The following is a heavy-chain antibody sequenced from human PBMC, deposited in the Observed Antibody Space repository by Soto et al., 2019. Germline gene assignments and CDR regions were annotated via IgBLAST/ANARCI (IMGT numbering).Heavy chain of an antibody. CDR2: FDPEDGET. Sequence: ASVKVSCKVSGYTLTELSMHWVRQAPGKGLEWMGGFDPEDGETIYAQKFQGRVTMTEDTSTDTAYMELSSLRSADTAVYFCAREYYDFWSVTFSYYGMDVWGQGTTVTVSS. J-gene: IGHJ6*02. V-gene: IGHV1-24*01. CDR1: GYTLTELS. CDR3: AREYYDFWSVTFSYYGMDV. D-gene: IGHD3-3*01.